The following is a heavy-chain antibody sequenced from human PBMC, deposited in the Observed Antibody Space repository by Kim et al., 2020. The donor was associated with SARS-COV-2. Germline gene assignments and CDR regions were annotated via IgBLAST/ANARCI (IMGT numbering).Heavy chain of an antibody. CDR3: ASHSPDY. Sequence: DGNKKFYVDSVKGRFTISRDNSKNTVYLQMNSLRVEDTGVYYCASHSPDYWGQGTLVTVSS. J-gene: IGHJ4*02. V-gene: IGHV3-33*01. CDR2: DGNKK.